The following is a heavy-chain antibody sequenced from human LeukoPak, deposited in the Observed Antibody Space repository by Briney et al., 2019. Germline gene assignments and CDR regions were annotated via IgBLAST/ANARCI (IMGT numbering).Heavy chain of an antibody. V-gene: IGHV1-69*06. Sequence: ASVKVSCKASGGTFSSYAISWVRQAPGQGLEWMGGIIPIFGTANYAQKFQGRVTITADKSTSTAYMELSSLRSEDTAVYYCARDKGSSLQKRYYFDYWGQGTLVTVSS. CDR3: ARDKGSSLQKRYYFDY. D-gene: IGHD6-13*01. J-gene: IGHJ4*02. CDR1: GGTFSSYA. CDR2: IIPIFGTA.